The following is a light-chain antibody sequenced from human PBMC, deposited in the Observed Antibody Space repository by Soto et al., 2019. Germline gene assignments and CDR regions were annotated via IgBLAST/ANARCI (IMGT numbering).Light chain of an antibody. CDR2: DVS. Sequence: QSALTQPASVSGSPGQSITISCTGTSVDVGAYDFVSWYQHHPGKAPRLVIYDVSRRPAGASGRFSGSKSGSTASLTISTLQAEDEADYYCVSFTVTYSYVFXTGTKV. CDR3: VSFTVTYSYV. CDR1: SVDVGAYDF. J-gene: IGLJ1*01. V-gene: IGLV2-14*01.